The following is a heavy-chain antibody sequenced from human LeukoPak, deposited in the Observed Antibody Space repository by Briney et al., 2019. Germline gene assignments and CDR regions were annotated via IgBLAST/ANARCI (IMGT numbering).Heavy chain of an antibody. V-gene: IGHV3-23*01. D-gene: IGHD3-9*01. J-gene: IGHJ4*02. CDR1: GFTFSSYA. Sequence: PGGSLRLSCAASGFTFSSYAMSWVRQAPGKGLEWVSAISGSGGSTYYADSVKGRFTISRDNSKNTLYLQMNSLRAEDTAVYYCAKGSYDISTGYYTVFDYWGQGTLVTVSS. CDR2: ISGSGGST. CDR3: AKGSYDISTGYYTVFDY.